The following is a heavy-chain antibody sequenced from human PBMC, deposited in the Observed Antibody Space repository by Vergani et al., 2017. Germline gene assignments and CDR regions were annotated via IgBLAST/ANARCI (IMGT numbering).Heavy chain of an antibody. V-gene: IGHV3-11*01. CDR3: ARVGTWAFDI. D-gene: IGHD1-14*01. CDR2: ISVRGTSI. CDR1: GFTFNAYY. J-gene: IGHJ3*02. Sequence: QEQLVESGGGLVKPGGSLRLSCEASGFTFNAYYMSWVRQAPGKGLECVSYISVRGTSIHYADSVKGRLTISGDNAKSSLSLQMHSLTAEDTAVYFCARVGTWAFDIWGQGTVVTVSS.